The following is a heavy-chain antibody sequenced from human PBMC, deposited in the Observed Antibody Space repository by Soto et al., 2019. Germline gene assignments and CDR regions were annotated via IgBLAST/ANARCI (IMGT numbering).Heavy chain of an antibody. CDR1: GDSVSSNSAA. Sequence: SQTLSLTCAISGDSVSSNSAAGNCIIHSPSRCLEWLGRTYYRSKWYNDYAVSVKSRITINPDTSKNQFSLQLNSVTPEDTAVYYCARGLASRPSNGMDVWGQGTTVTVSS. CDR3: ARGLASRPSNGMDV. J-gene: IGHJ6*02. V-gene: IGHV6-1*01. D-gene: IGHD6-19*01. CDR2: TYYRSKWYN.